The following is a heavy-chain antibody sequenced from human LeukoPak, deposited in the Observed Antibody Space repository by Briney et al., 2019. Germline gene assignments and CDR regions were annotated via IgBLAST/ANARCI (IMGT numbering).Heavy chain of an antibody. Sequence: GGSLRLSCAASGFTFSSYGMHWVRQAPGKGLEWVAVIWYDGSNKYYADSVKGRSTISRDNSKNTLYLQMNSLRAEDTAVYYCAKESRVLLWFGEFHFWGQGTLVTVSS. D-gene: IGHD3-10*01. CDR1: GFTFSSYG. CDR3: AKESRVLLWFGEFHF. V-gene: IGHV3-33*06. CDR2: IWYDGSNK. J-gene: IGHJ4*02.